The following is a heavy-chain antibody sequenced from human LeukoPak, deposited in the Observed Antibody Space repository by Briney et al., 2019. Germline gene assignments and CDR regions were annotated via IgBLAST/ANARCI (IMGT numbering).Heavy chain of an antibody. D-gene: IGHD1-26*01. CDR2: INWNGGST. V-gene: IGHV3-20*04. Sequence: GGSLRLSCAASGFTFSSCSMNWVRQAPGKGLEWVSGINWNGGSTGYADSVKGRFTISRDNAKNSLYLQMNSLRAEDTALYYCARGHSGSYETDFDYWGQGTLVTDSS. J-gene: IGHJ4*02. CDR1: GFTFSSCS. CDR3: ARGHSGSYETDFDY.